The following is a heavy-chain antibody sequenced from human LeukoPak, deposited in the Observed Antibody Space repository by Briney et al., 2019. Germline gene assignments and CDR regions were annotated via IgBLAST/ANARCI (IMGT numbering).Heavy chain of an antibody. CDR3: ARRAIIQGTSALDF. CDR2: IYPRDSTT. CDR1: GYSFTSYW. Sequence: GESLKISCKGSGYSFTSYWIGWVRQMPGKGLEWMGIIYPRDSTTRYSSAFEGQVTISVDKSITTAYLQWSSLKASDTAMYYCARRAIIQGTSALDFWGQGTVVIVSS. J-gene: IGHJ4*02. V-gene: IGHV5-51*01. D-gene: IGHD3-3*01.